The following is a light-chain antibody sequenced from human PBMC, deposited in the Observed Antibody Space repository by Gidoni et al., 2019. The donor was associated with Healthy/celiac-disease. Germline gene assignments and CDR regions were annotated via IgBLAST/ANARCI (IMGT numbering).Light chain of an antibody. Sequence: EIVLPQSPGTLSLSPGARATLSCRASQSVSSSYLAWYQQKPGQAPRLLIYGASSRATGIPDRFSGSGSGTDFTLTISRLEPEDFAVYYCQQYGSSPSITFGQGTRLEIK. CDR1: QSVSSSY. CDR2: GAS. CDR3: QQYGSSPSIT. V-gene: IGKV3-20*01. J-gene: IGKJ5*01.